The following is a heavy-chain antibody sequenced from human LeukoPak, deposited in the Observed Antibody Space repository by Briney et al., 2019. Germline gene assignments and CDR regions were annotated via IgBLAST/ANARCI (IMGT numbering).Heavy chain of an antibody. V-gene: IGHV4-59*08. Sequence: SETLSLTCTVSGGSINNYFWSWIRQPPGKGLECIAYIYYSDSTNYKPSLKSRVTISVDSSKNQFSLKLSSVTAADTAVYYCARQGVYEVFDYWGQGTLVTVSS. CDR2: IYYSDST. CDR1: GGSINNYF. D-gene: IGHD5/OR15-5a*01. J-gene: IGHJ4*02. CDR3: ARQGVYEVFDY.